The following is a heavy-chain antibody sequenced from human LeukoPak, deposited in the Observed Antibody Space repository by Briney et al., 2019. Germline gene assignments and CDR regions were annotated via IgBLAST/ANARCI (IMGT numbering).Heavy chain of an antibody. J-gene: IGHJ4*02. CDR1: GFTFSSCA. V-gene: IGHV3-23*01. D-gene: IGHD3-9*01. Sequence: GGSLRLSCAASGFTFSSCAMSWVRQAPGKGLEWVSGISGSGDSTDYADSVKGRFTISRDNSKYTLYLQINSLRAEDTAVYYCAKPPSDNLLTGSLYYFDYWGQGTLVTVSS. CDR2: ISGSGDST. CDR3: AKPPSDNLLTGSLYYFDY.